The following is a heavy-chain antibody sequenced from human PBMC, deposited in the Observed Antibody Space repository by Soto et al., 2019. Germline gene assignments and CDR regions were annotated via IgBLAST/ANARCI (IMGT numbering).Heavy chain of an antibody. CDR3: ARIRGWGGDYYYGMDV. Sequence: XVPTLVNPTQSLTLTCTFAGFSLSTSGMCVNWIRQPPGKALEWLALIDWDDDKYYSTCLKTRLTISKDTSKNQVVLTMTNMDPVHTATYYCARIRGWGGDYYYGMDVWGQGTTVTGSS. V-gene: IGHV2-70*01. D-gene: IGHD6-19*01. CDR2: IDWDDDK. J-gene: IGHJ6*02. CDR1: GFSLSTSGMC.